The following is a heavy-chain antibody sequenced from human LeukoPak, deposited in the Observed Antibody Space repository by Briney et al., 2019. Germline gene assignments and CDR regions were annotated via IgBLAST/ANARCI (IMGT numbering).Heavy chain of an antibody. Sequence: GGSLRLSCAASGFTFSNAWMNWVRQAPGKGLEWVGRIKSKTDGETTDYAAPVKGRFTISRDDSKNTLYLQTNSLKTEDTAVYYCTTDLIAVADDDYWGQGTLVTVSS. V-gene: IGHV3-15*01. CDR3: TTDLIAVADDDY. CDR1: GFTFSNAW. J-gene: IGHJ4*02. CDR2: IKSKTDGETT. D-gene: IGHD6-19*01.